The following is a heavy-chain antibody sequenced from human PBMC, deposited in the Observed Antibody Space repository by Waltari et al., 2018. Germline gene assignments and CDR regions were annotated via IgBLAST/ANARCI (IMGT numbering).Heavy chain of an antibody. CDR2: INPSGGST. D-gene: IGHD3-22*01. CDR1: GYTFTSYY. Sequence: QVQLVQSGAEVKKPGASVKVSCKASGYTFTSYYMHWVRQAPGQGLEWMGIINPSGGSTSYAQKFQGRVTITRDTSTSTVYMELSSLRSEDTAVYYCARDGGWDSSGYSWVDYWGQGTLVTVSS. J-gene: IGHJ4*02. V-gene: IGHV1-46*01. CDR3: ARDGGWDSSGYSWVDY.